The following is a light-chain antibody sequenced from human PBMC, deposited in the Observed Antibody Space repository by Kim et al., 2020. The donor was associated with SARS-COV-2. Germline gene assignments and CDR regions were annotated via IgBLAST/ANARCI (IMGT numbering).Light chain of an antibody. V-gene: IGKV1-33*01. Sequence: ASVGDRVTIPCPASQCIIPFLTWYQQKPGKAPKVLVYGASTLETGVPSKFNGGGSGTDFTFTISNLQPEDTATYYCQQYYDLPLTFGGGTKVDIK. CDR2: GAS. CDR3: QQYYDLPLT. J-gene: IGKJ4*01. CDR1: QCIIPF.